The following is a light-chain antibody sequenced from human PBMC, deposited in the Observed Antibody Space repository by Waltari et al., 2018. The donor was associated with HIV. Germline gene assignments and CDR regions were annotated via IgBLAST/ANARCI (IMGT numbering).Light chain of an antibody. V-gene: IGLV1-47*01. J-gene: IGLJ2*01. CDR3: ATWDDSLSGVV. CDR1: SSHLGNYY. CDR2: RNN. Sequence: QSVLPQPPSASATPGQRVTISCSGRSSHLGNYYVYWYQQLPGATPKVLIFRNNRRPSGVPDRFSGSKSGTSASLAISGLRSEDEADYYCATWDDSLSGVVFGGGTKLTVL.